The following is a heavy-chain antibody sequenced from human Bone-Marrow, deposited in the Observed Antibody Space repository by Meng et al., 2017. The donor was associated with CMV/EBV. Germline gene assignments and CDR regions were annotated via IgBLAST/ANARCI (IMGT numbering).Heavy chain of an antibody. J-gene: IGHJ4*01. D-gene: IGHD2-2*02. V-gene: IGHV3-21*01. Sequence: GGSLRLSCAASGFTFSSYSMNWVRQAPGKGLEWVSSISSSSSYIYYADPVKGRFTISRNNAKNSLYLQMNSLRAEDTAVYYCARDCSSTSCYTDWGQGTLVTVSS. CDR2: ISSSSSYI. CDR3: ARDCSSTSCYTD. CDR1: GFTFSSYS.